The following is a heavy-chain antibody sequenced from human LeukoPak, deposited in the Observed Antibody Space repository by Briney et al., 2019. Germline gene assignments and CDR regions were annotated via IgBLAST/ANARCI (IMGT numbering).Heavy chain of an antibody. J-gene: IGHJ3*02. V-gene: IGHV3-53*01. CDR1: GFTASNNY. CDR3: VRKNRDFNAAFDI. Sequence: RRSLRLSCTASGFTASNNYMSWVRQAPQGGQEWVSISYINSNTTYADSVKGRFTISRDTSQNTLSLQMNSLRAEDTAVYYCVRKNRDFNAAFDIWGQGTVVTVSS. CDR2: SYINSNT. D-gene: IGHD1-14*01.